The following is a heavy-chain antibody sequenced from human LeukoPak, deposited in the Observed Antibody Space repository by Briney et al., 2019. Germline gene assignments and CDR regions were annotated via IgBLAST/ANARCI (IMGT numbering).Heavy chain of an antibody. D-gene: IGHD3-9*01. J-gene: IGHJ5*02. CDR1: GFTFSNYA. CDR3: ARDQLSRQILTGSYIVFDP. CDR2: ISGSGTST. V-gene: IGHV3-23*01. Sequence: GGSLRLSCAASGFTFSNYAMSWVRQAQGKGLKWVSAISGSGTSTFYADSVKGRFTIFRDNSKNTLYLYMNSLRAEDTAVYYCARDQLSRQILTGSYIVFDPWGQGTLVTVSS.